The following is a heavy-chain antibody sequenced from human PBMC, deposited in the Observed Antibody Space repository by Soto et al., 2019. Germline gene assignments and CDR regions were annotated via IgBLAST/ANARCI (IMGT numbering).Heavy chain of an antibody. CDR3: AREGQWLAPDY. Sequence: GGSPRLSCAASGFPVSSNFMSWVRQAPGEGQGLRRGLVWVSRINSDGSSTSYADSVKGRFTISRDNAKNTLYLQMNSLRAEDTAVYYCAREGQWLAPDYWGQGTLVTVSS. V-gene: IGHV3-74*01. CDR2: INSDGSST. CDR1: GFPVSSNF. J-gene: IGHJ4*02. D-gene: IGHD6-19*01.